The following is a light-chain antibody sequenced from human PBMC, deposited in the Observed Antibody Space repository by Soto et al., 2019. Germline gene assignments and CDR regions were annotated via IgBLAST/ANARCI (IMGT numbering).Light chain of an antibody. J-gene: IGKJ5*01. CDR2: DAS. Sequence: EIVLTHSPATLSLSPWEITTLSCRASQSVSSYLAWYQQKPGQAPRLLIYDASNRATGIPARFSGSGSGTDFTLTISSLEPEDFAVYYCQQRSNWPPPFGQGTRLEIK. CDR3: QQRSNWPPP. V-gene: IGKV3-11*01. CDR1: QSVSSY.